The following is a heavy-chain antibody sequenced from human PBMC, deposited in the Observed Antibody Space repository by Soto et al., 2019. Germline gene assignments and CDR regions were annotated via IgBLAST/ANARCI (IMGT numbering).Heavy chain of an antibody. CDR1: GGSFSGYY. CDR2: IHYSGST. Sequence: SETLSLTCAVYGGSFSGYYWSWIRQPPGKGLEWIGDIHYSGSTYYNPSLKSRVTMSLDMSRNQLSLQLKSVTAADTAVYYCARESAGSHKNNWFDPWGQGTLVTVSS. V-gene: IGHV4-59*01. J-gene: IGHJ5*02. D-gene: IGHD3-10*01. CDR3: ARESAGSHKNNWFDP.